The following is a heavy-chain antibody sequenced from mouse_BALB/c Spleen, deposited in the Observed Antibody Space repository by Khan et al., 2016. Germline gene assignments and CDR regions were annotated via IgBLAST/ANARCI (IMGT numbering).Heavy chain of an antibody. V-gene: IGHV1-9*01. CDR3: ARLGPARSYFDY. CDR1: GYSFSSYW. D-gene: IGHD3-1*01. CDR2: ILPGTGST. J-gene: IGHJ2*01. Sequence: QVQLKQSGAELMKPGASVKISCRATGYSFSSYWIEWVKQRPGHGLEWIGEILPGTGSTSYNEKFKGKATFTADTSSNTAYMQLSSLTSEDSAVYYCARLGPARSYFDYWGQGTTLTVSS.